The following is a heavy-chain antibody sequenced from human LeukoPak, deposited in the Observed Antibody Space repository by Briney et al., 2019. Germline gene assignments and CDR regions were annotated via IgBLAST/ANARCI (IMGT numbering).Heavy chain of an antibody. V-gene: IGHV1-2*04. J-gene: IGHJ4*02. CDR3: ARGPMITLGGVIVPHFDY. D-gene: IGHD3-16*02. CDR1: GYTFTGYY. CDR2: INPNSGGT. Sequence: ASVKVSCKASGYTFTGYYMHWVRQAPGQGLERMGWINPNSGGTNYAQKFQGWVTMTRDTSISTAYMELSRLRSDDTAVYYCARGPMITLGGVIVPHFDYWGQGTLVTVSS.